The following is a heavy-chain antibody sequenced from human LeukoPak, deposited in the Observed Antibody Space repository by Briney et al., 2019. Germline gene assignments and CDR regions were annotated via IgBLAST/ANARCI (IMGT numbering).Heavy chain of an antibody. J-gene: IGHJ4*02. CDR2: ISAGNGNT. CDR3: ARDRQGGGSAAPLAWAY. Sequence: ASVKVSCKASGYTFTSYAMHWVRQAPGQRLEWMGWISAGNGNTKYSQKFQGRVTITRDTSASTAYMELSSLRSEDAAVYYCARDRQGGGSAAPLAWAYWGQGTLVTVSS. V-gene: IGHV1-3*01. D-gene: IGHD2-2*01. CDR1: GYTFTSYA.